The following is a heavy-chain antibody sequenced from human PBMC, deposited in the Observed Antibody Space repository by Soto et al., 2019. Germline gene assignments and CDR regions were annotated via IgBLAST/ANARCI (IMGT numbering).Heavy chain of an antibody. CDR1: GGTFSSYA. CDR3: ATLLSMELYGSGSSNWFDP. CDR2: IIPIFGTA. Sequence: SVKVSCKASGGTFSSYAISWVRQAPGQGLEWMGGIIPIFGTANYAQKFQGRVTITADESTSTAYMELSSLRSEDTAVYYCATLLSMELYGSGSSNWFDPWGQGTLVTVSS. D-gene: IGHD3-10*01. J-gene: IGHJ5*02. V-gene: IGHV1-69*13.